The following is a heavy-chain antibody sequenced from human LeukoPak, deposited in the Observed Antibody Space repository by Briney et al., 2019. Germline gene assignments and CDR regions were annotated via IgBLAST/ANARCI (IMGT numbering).Heavy chain of an antibody. D-gene: IGHD2-2*01. CDR3: AGSSLDCSSTSCYLYYFDY. CDR2: IIPIFGTA. Sequence: SVKVSCKASGGTFSSYAISWVRQAPGQGLEWMGGIIPIFGTANYAQKFQGRVTITTDESTSTAHMELSSLRSEDTAVYYCAGSSLDCSSTSCYLYYFDYWSQGTLVTVSS. CDR1: GGTFSSYA. V-gene: IGHV1-69*05. J-gene: IGHJ4*02.